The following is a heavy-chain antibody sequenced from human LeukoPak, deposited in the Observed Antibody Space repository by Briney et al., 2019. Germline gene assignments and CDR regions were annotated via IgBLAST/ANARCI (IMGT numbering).Heavy chain of an antibody. D-gene: IGHD1-26*01. V-gene: IGHV4-34*01. CDR3: AREEMPGKFDY. CDR1: GGSFNDYY. J-gene: IGHJ4*02. CDR2: INHRGST. Sequence: SETLSLTCAVYGGSFNDYYWSWIRQPPGKGLEWIGEINHRGSTSYSPSLKSRVAISLDKSSNQFSLRLTSVTAADTAMYFCAREEMPGKFDYWGQGILVTVSS.